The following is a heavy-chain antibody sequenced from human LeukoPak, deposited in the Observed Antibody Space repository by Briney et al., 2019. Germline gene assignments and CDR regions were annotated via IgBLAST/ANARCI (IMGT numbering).Heavy chain of an antibody. V-gene: IGHV1-69*01. CDR2: IIPIFGTA. CDR1: GGTFSSYA. CDR3: AREADYDFWSGISRAFDY. J-gene: IGHJ4*02. Sequence: SVKVSCKASGGTFSSYAISWVRQAPGQGLEWMGGIIPIFGTANYAQKFQGRVTITADESTSTAYMELSSLRSEDTAVYYCAREADYDFWSGISRAFDYWGQGTLATVSS. D-gene: IGHD3-3*01.